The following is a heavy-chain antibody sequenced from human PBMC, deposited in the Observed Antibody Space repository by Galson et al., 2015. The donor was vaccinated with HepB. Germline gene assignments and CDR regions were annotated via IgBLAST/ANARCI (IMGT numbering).Heavy chain of an antibody. J-gene: IGHJ5*02. D-gene: IGHD6-13*01. CDR3: ARAWGFRQQLVWIFDP. CDR1: GYTFTSYA. CDR2: INAGNGNT. V-gene: IGHV1-3*01. Sequence: SVKVSCKASGYTFTSYAMHWVRQAPGQRLEWMGRINAGNGNTKYSQKFQGRVTITRDTSASTAYMELSSLRSEDTAVYYCARAWGFRQQLVWIFDPWGQGTLVTVSS.